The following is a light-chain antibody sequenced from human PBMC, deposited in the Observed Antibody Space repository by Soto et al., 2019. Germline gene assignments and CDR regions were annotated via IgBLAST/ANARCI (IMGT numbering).Light chain of an antibody. CDR2: AAS. CDR3: QQSYSTPLT. CDR1: QSISSY. Sequence: DIQMTQSPSSLSASVGDRVTITCRASQSISSYLNWYQQKPGKAPNLLIYAASTLQSGVPSRFSGCVCGTDFTLTISGLQPEDFAIYYCQQSYSTPLTFGGGTNVEIK. J-gene: IGKJ4*01. V-gene: IGKV1-39*01.